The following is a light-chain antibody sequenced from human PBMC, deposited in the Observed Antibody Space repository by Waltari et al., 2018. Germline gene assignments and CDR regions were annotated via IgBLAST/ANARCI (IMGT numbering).Light chain of an antibody. CDR3: QSADGSGAYRA. V-gene: IGLV3-25*03. J-gene: IGLJ2*01. CDR2: KDR. Sequence: SYRLTQPPSVSVPPGQTARITCSGAALPKHYSYWYQQKAGHAPDWGIHKDRERASGIPERFSGSSSGTTVTLTIRGAQAEDEADYYCQSADGSGAYRAFGGGTKLTVL. CDR1: ALPKHY.